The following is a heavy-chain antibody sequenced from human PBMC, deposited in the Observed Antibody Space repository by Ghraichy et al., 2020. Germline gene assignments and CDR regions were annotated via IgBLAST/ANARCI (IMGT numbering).Heavy chain of an antibody. CDR2: IYYSGST. CDR3: ARVTRGDGYCSGGSCYSVEIDY. D-gene: IGHD2-15*01. V-gene: IGHV4-31*03. CDR1: GGSISSGGYY. J-gene: IGHJ4*02. Sequence: SETLSLTCTVSGGSISSGGYYWSWIRQHPGKGLEWIGYIYYSGSTYYNPSLKSRVTISVDTSKNQFSLKLSSVTAADTAVYYCARVTRGDGYCSGGSCYSVEIDYWGQGTLVTVSS.